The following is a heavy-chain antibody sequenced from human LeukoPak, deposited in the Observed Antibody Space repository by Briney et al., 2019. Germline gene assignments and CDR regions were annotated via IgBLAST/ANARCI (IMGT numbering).Heavy chain of an antibody. Sequence: PSETLSLTCNVSGDSISKSRHFWAWIRQSPGRGLEWIGYIYNSGSTYYNPSLKSRVTISVDTSKNQFSLSLGSVTAADTAVYYCARKKSNYDILVEASFDYWGQGTLVTVSS. CDR2: IYNSGST. V-gene: IGHV4-39*07. CDR1: GDSISKSRHF. D-gene: IGHD3-9*01. CDR3: ARKKSNYDILVEASFDY. J-gene: IGHJ4*02.